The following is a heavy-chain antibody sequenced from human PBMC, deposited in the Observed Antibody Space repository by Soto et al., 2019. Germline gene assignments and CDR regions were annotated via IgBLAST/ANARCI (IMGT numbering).Heavy chain of an antibody. V-gene: IGHV3-23*01. Sequence: GGSLRLSCAASGFTFSSYAMSWVRQAPGKXLEWVSAISGSGGSTYYADSVKGRFTISRDNSKNTLYLQMNSLRAEDTAVYYCAQGGYDSSGYYDWGRVAFDIWGQRTMVTVSS. D-gene: IGHD3-22*01. CDR2: ISGSGGST. CDR3: AQGGYDSSGYYDWGRVAFDI. CDR1: GFTFSSYA. J-gene: IGHJ3*02.